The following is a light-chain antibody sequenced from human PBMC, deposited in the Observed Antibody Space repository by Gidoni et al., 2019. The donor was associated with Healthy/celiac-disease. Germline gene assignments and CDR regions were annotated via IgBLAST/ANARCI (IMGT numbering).Light chain of an antibody. V-gene: IGKV1-33*01. CDR2: DAS. J-gene: IGKJ3*01. CDR3: QQYDNLPPGVT. CDR1: QDISNY. Sequence: DIQMTQSPASLSASVGDRVTITCQASQDISNYLNWYQQKPGKAPKLLIYDASNLETGVPSRFSGSGSGTDFTFTFSSLQPEDIATYYCQQYDNLPPGVTFGPGTKVDIK.